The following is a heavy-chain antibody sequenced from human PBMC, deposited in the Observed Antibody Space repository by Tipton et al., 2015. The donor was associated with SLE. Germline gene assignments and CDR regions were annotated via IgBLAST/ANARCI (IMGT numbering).Heavy chain of an antibody. Sequence: TLSLTCSVSGGSISSSYWIWIRQPPGKGLEWLGDIYHGGSTNYNPSLKSRVTMSVDTSKNQVSLKLTSVTAADTAVYYCARGRVTWRGAIIGVDVWGQGTTVTVSS. D-gene: IGHD2-21*02. V-gene: IGHV4-59*08. CDR2: IYHGGST. J-gene: IGHJ6*02. CDR3: ARGRVTWRGAIIGVDV. CDR1: GGSISSSY.